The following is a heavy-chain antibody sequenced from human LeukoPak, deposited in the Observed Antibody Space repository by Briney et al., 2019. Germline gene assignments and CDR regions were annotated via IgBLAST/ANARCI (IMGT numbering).Heavy chain of an antibody. D-gene: IGHD3-22*01. CDR3: ARDPGDYYDSSGYRSSRGTFDY. V-gene: IGHV3-48*03. CDR2: ISSSGSNI. CDR1: GFTFSSYE. J-gene: IGHJ4*02. Sequence: PGGSLRLSCAASGFTFSSYEMNWVRQAPGKGLEWVSYISSSGSNIYYADSVKGRFTISRDNAKNSLYLQMNSLRAEDTAVYYCARDPGDYYDSSGYRSSRGTFDYWGQGTLVTVSS.